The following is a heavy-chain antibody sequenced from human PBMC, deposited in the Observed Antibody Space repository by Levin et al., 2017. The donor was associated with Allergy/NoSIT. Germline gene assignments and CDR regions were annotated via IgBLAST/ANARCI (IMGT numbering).Heavy chain of an antibody. CDR1: GFTFSSYG. CDR3: AKDRLYSSSWYFDY. V-gene: IGHV3-30*18. CDR2: ISYDGSNK. D-gene: IGHD6-13*01. Sequence: PGESLKISCAASGFTFSSYGMHWVRQAPGKGLEWVAVISYDGSNKYYADSVKGRFTISRDNSKNTLYLQMNSLRAEDTAVYYCAKDRLYSSSWYFDYWGQGTLVTVSS. J-gene: IGHJ4*02.